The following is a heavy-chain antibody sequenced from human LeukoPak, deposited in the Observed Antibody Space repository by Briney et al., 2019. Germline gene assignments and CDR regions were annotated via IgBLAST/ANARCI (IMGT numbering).Heavy chain of an antibody. J-gene: IGHJ4*02. CDR2: IYYSGST. CDR1: GGSISSSSYY. V-gene: IGHV4-39*07. D-gene: IGHD3-16*01. CDR3: ARGGRVITFGGATDY. Sequence: SETLSLTCTVSGGSISSSSYYWGWIRQPPGKGLEWIGSIYYSGSTYYNPSLKSRVTISVDTSKNQFSLKLSSVTAADTAVYYCARGGRVITFGGATDYWGQGTLVTVSS.